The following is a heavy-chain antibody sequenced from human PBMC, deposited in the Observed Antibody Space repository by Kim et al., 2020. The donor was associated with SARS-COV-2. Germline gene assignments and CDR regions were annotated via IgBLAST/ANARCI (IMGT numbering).Heavy chain of an antibody. CDR3: ASLGDPENQH. D-gene: IGHD3-16*01. CDR2: NT. Sequence: NTNYAQKLQGRVTMTTDTSTSTAYVELRSLRSDDTAVYYCASLGDPENQHWGQGTLVTVSS. V-gene: IGHV1-18*01. J-gene: IGHJ1*01.